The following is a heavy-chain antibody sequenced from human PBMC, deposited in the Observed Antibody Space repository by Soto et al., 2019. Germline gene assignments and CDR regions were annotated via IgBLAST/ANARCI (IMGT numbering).Heavy chain of an antibody. D-gene: IGHD6-19*01. Sequence: QVQLQESGPGLVKPSEPLSLTCTVSGGSVRSGRYYWSWIRQPPGKGLEWIGYIYYSGSTNYNPYGKSRLTIYVDTSKTQFALKLISVTAADTAVYSCAGDSGGWYDVSDWGQGTLVTVSS. CDR3: AGDSGGWYDVSD. V-gene: IGHV4-61*01. CDR2: IYYSGST. J-gene: IGHJ4*02. CDR1: GGSVRSGRYY.